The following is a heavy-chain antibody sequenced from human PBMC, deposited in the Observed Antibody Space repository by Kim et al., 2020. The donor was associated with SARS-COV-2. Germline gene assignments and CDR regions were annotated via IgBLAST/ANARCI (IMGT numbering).Heavy chain of an antibody. V-gene: IGHV3-30*07. J-gene: IGHJ4*02. CDR3: ARRKGQVPAAIGLLDY. Sequence: SVKRLLTISRDNSKNTLYMQMNSLRAEDTAVYYCARRKGQVPAAIGLLDYWGQGTLVTVSS. D-gene: IGHD2-2*01.